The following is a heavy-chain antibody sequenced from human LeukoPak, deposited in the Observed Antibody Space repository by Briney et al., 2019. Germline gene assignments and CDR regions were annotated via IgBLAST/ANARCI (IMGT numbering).Heavy chain of an antibody. CDR2: RRSKSKKYTT. D-gene: IGHD3-22*01. V-gene: IGHV3-72*01. Sequence: GGSLRLSCVASGFTLSDHLMDWVRQAPGKGLEWIGRRRSKSKKYTTEYAASVKGRFSISGDESRNSMFLQLNSLKTEDTAMYYCARDGAEGDDSAFDVWGQGTMVTVSS. J-gene: IGHJ3*01. CDR3: ARDGAEGDDSAFDV. CDR1: GFTLSDHL.